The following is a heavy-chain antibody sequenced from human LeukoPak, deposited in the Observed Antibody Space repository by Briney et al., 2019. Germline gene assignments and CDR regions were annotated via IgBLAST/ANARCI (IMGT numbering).Heavy chain of an antibody. CDR3: AKAPTYYYDSSGYLSYFDY. CDR2: ISWNSGSI. V-gene: IGHV3-9*01. Sequence: GRSLRLSCAASGFTFDDYAMHWVRQAPGKGLEWVSGISWNSGSIGYADSVKGRFTISRDNAKSSLYLQMNSLRAEDTALYYCAKAPTYYYDSSGYLSYFDYWGQGTLVTVSS. D-gene: IGHD3-22*01. J-gene: IGHJ4*02. CDR1: GFTFDDYA.